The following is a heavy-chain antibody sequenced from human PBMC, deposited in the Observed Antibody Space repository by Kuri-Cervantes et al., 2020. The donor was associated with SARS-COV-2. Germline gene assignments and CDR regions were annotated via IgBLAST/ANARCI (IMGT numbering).Heavy chain of an antibody. D-gene: IGHD6-13*01. J-gene: IGHJ4*02. CDR2: ISSSSSYI. V-gene: IGHV3-21*01. CDR3: ARAYSSSYVLYFDY. Sequence: GGSLRLSCAASGFTLSSHTMNWVRQAPGKGLEWVSSISSSSSYIFYADSVKGRFTISRDNAKNTLYLQMNSLRAEDTAVYYCARAYSSSYVLYFDYWGQGTLVTVSS. CDR1: GFTLSSHT.